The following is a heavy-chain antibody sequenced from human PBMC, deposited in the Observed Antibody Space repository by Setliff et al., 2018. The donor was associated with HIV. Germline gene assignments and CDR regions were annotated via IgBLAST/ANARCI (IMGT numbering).Heavy chain of an antibody. J-gene: IGHJ4*02. CDR3: ARAPNWGSPHYFDF. Sequence: PGGSLRLSCAASGFSFNTYGMHWVRQAPGMGLEWVAVISYDGTIKNYADSVKGRFTISRDSSTDTVYVQMNGLRVEDTAVYYCARAPNWGSPHYFDFWGQGTLVTVSS. D-gene: IGHD7-27*01. CDR2: ISYDGTIK. V-gene: IGHV3-30*03. CDR1: GFSFNTYG.